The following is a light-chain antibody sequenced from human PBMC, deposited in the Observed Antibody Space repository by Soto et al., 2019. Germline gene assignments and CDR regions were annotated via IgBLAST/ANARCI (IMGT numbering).Light chain of an antibody. CDR2: AAS. CDR1: HNIRGY. Sequence: DIQITHSPSSLSASVRDRVTITFLASHNIRGYLNWYQQKPGKARKVLIYAASSLQSGVPSRFSGSGAGTESTLTIGSLPPEDFATYSCQQTYSPPMYNFGQGTKVDIK. V-gene: IGKV1-39*01. CDR3: QQTYSPPMYN. J-gene: IGKJ2*01.